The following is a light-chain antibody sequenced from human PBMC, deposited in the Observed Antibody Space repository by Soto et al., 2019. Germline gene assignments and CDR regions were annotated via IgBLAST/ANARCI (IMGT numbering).Light chain of an antibody. CDR2: GAS. CDR3: QQDGSSST. Sequence: EIVLTQSPGTLSLSPGERATLSCRASQSVSSSYLAWYQQKPGQAPRLLIYGASSRATGIPDRFSGSGSGTDFTLTISRLEPEDFAVYYCQQDGSSSTIGGGTKVEIK. V-gene: IGKV3-20*01. CDR1: QSVSSSY. J-gene: IGKJ4*01.